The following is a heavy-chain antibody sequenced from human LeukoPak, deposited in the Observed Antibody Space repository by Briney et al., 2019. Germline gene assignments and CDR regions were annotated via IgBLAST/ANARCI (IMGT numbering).Heavy chain of an antibody. V-gene: IGHV3-74*01. Sequence: GGSLRLSCAASGFTFSSYWMLWVRQAPGKGLVWVSRIKSDGSTTTYADSVKGRFTISRDNAKNTLYLQMNSLRAEDTAVYYCARVVDTHFDYWGQGTLVTVSS. J-gene: IGHJ4*02. CDR2: IKSDGSTT. CDR3: ARVVDTHFDY. D-gene: IGHD5-18*01. CDR1: GFTFSSYW.